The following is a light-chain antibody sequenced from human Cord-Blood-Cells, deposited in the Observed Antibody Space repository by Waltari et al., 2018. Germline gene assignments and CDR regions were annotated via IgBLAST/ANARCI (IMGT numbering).Light chain of an antibody. CDR3: QQYDNLFT. V-gene: IGKV1-33*01. J-gene: IGKJ3*01. Sequence: DIQMTQSPSSLSASVGDRVTITCQASQDISNYLNWYQQKPGKAPKLLIYDASNLETGVPSRFSGSGSGTDFTFPISSLQPEDIATYNCQQYDNLFTFGPGTKVDIK. CDR2: DAS. CDR1: QDISNY.